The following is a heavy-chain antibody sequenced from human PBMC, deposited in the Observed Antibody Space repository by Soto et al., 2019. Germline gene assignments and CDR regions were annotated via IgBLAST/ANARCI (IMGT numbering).Heavy chain of an antibody. V-gene: IGHV4-4*07. CDR2: IYSGGST. CDR3: ARGPGGCGDFSLDY. Sequence: QVQLQESGPGLVKPSETLSLSCGVYGGSISQYYWSWIRQPAGKGLEWIGRIYSGGSTTYNPSLESRFTMSVDTSKNKFSLKLSSVTAADTAVYYCARGPGGCGDFSLDYLGQGTLVTVSS. J-gene: IGHJ4*02. D-gene: IGHD3-10*01. CDR1: GGSISQYY.